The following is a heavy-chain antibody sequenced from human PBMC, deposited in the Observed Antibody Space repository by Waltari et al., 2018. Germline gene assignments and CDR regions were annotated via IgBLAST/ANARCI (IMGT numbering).Heavy chain of an antibody. CDR1: GYSISSGYY. CDR2: IYHRGRT. V-gene: IGHV4-38-2*01. D-gene: IGHD3-3*01. CDR3: ARPKRAYALNTYYDFWSGYDY. J-gene: IGHJ4*02. Sequence: QVQLQESGPGLVKPSETLSLTCAVSGYSISSGYYWGWIRQPPGKGLEWIGSIYHRGRTYYNPSFRSRVTISVDTSKSQFSLKLSSVTAADTAVYYCARPKRAYALNTYYDFWSGYDYWGQGTLVTVSS.